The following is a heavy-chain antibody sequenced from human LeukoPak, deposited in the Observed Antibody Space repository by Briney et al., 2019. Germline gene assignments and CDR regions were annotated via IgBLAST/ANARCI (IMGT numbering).Heavy chain of an antibody. CDR2: ISGGGDST. J-gene: IGHJ4*02. CDR3: AKDKGNYYDSSGYFDY. CDR1: GFTLSSYA. V-gene: IGHV3-23*01. Sequence: GGSLRLSCAASGFTLSSYAMSWVRQAPGKGLEWVSAISGGGDSTYYADSVKGRFTISRDNSRNTLYLRMNTLRADDTAVYYCAKDKGNYYDSSGYFDYWGQGTLVTVSS. D-gene: IGHD3-22*01.